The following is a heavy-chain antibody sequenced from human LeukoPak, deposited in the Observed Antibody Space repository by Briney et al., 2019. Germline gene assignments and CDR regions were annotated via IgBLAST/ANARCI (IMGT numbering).Heavy chain of an antibody. V-gene: IGHV3-23*01. Sequence: GSLRLSCAASGFTFSSYAMSWVRQAPGKGLEWVSAIIGSGGSTYYADSVKGRFTISRDNSKNTLYLQMNSLRAEDTAVYYCAKSIVVVVADDYGMDVWGQGTTVTVSS. CDR3: AKSIVVVVADDYGMDV. D-gene: IGHD2-15*01. J-gene: IGHJ6*02. CDR2: IIGSGGST. CDR1: GFTFSSYA.